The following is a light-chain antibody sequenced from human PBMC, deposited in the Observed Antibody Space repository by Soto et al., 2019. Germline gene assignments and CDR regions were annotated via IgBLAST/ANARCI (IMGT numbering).Light chain of an antibody. CDR3: QQYESYPVA. CDR1: HSISSW. J-gene: IGKJ2*01. Sequence: DIQMTQSPSTLSASVRDRVTITCRASHSISSWLAWYQQKPGKAPRLLISKASSLESGVPSRFSGSGSGTEFTLTISSLQPDDFATYYCQQYESYPVAFVQGTKLEMK. CDR2: KAS. V-gene: IGKV1-5*03.